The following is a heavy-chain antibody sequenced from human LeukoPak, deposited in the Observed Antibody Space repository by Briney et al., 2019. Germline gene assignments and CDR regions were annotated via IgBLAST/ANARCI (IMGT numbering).Heavy chain of an antibody. CDR3: ARMTSYSSGCYFDY. D-gene: IGHD6-19*01. CDR2: IYYSGTT. V-gene: IGHV4-59*01. CDR1: GGSISGYY. Sequence: SETLSLTCTVTGGSISGYYWSWIRQPPGEGLEWIGFIYYSGTTNYNPSLKSRVTVSVDTSKNQFSLMLSSVTAADTAVYYCARMTSYSSGCYFDYWGQGTLVTVSS. J-gene: IGHJ4*02.